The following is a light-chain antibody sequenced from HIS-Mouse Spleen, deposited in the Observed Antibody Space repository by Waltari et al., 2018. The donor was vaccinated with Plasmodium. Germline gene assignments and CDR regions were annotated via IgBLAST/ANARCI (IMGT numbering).Light chain of an antibody. CDR2: STS. CDR3: LLYYGGAWV. Sequence: QTVVTQEPSLTVSPRGTVNLTFSSSTGAVTSSYYQSWFQQKHGQAPKVLTYSTSHQHSLTPARFSGSRLGGEVALRLSGVQPEDDAEYSCLLYYGGAWVFCGGNKLTVL. V-gene: IGLV7-43*01. CDR1: TGAVTSSYY. J-gene: IGLJ3*02.